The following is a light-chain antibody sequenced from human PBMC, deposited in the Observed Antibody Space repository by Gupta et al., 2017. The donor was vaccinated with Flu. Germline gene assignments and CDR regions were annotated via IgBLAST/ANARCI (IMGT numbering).Light chain of an antibody. Sequence: GTLSLSPGERATLSCRASQSVNNNLLTWYQQKPGQAPRLLIYGASSRATGLPDRFSGSGSGTDFTLTISILDPEDFAVYYCQQDGISLYIFGQGTKLEIK. CDR2: GAS. V-gene: IGKV3-20*01. CDR3: QQDGISLYI. J-gene: IGKJ2*01. CDR1: QSVNNNL.